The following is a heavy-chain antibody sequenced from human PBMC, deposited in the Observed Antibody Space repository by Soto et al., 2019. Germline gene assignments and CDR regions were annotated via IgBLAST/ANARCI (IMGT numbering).Heavy chain of an antibody. Sequence: QVQLVQSGAEVKKPGSSVKVSCKASGGTFSSYAISWVRQAPGQGLEWMGGIIPIFGTANYAQKFQGRVMITADVSTSTAYMELSRLISEDTTVYYFAKKTYCTNGVCPTWFDPWGQRTLVTV. V-gene: IGHV1-69*12. D-gene: IGHD2-8*01. CDR3: AKKTYCTNGVCPTWFDP. J-gene: IGHJ5*02. CDR1: GGTFSSYA. CDR2: IIPIFGTA.